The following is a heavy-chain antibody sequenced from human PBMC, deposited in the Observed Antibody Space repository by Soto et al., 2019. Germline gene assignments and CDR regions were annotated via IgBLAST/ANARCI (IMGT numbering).Heavy chain of an antibody. CDR2: IYYSGST. CDR3: ARGEQGAIYYYYGMDV. J-gene: IGHJ6*02. D-gene: IGHD2-2*01. Sequence: QVQLQESGPGLVKPSQTLSLTCTVSGGSISSGGYYWSWIRQHPGKGLEWIGYIYYSGSTYYNPSLKSRVTISVDTSKNQFSLKLSSVTAADTAVYYCARGEQGAIYYYYGMDVWGLGTTVTVSS. V-gene: IGHV4-31*03. CDR1: GGSISSGGYY.